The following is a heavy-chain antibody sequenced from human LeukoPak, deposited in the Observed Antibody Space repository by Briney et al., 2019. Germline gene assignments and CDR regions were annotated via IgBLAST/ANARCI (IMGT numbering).Heavy chain of an antibody. CDR2: INHSGST. D-gene: IGHD3-9*01. CDR1: GVSFSGYY. J-gene: IGHJ5*02. CDR3: ALRGVLRYFDWPPVGWFDP. V-gene: IGHV4-34*01. Sequence: PSETLSLTCAVYGVSFSGYYWSWIRQPPGKGLEWIGEINHSGSTNYNPSLKSRVTISVDTSKNQFSLKLSSVTAADTAVYYCALRGVLRYFDWPPVGWFDPWGQGTLVTVSS.